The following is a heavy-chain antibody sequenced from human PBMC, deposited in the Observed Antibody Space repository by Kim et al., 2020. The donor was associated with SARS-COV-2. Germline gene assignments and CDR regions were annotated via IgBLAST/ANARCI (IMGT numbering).Heavy chain of an antibody. V-gene: IGHV4-31*03. CDR1: GGSISSGGYY. Sequence: SETLSLTCTVSGGSISSGGYYWSWIRQHPGKGLEWIGYIYYSGSTYYNPSLKSRVTISVDTSKNQFSLKLSSVTAADTAVYYCARGGGYDLFFDYWGQGTLVTVSS. D-gene: IGHD5-12*01. CDR2: IYYSGST. CDR3: ARGGGYDLFFDY. J-gene: IGHJ4*02.